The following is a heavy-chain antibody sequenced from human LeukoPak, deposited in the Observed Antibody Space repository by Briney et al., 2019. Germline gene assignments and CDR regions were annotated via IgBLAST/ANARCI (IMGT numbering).Heavy chain of an antibody. Sequence: SETLSLTCTVSGGSIRSYYWSWIRQPPGKGLEWIGYIYYSGSTNYNPSPKSRVTISVDTSKNQFSLKLSSVTAADTAVYYCARDNSGSYYFDFWGQGTLVTVSS. CDR1: GGSIRSYY. CDR2: IYYSGST. CDR3: ARDNSGSYYFDF. D-gene: IGHD1-26*01. J-gene: IGHJ4*02. V-gene: IGHV4-59*01.